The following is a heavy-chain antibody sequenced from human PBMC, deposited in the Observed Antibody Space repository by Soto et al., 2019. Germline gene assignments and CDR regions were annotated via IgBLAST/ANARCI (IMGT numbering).Heavy chain of an antibody. D-gene: IGHD6-13*01. CDR2: ISGSGGST. CDR3: AKAASGYSSSWCDY. CDR1: VFTFISYA. V-gene: IGHV3-23*01. Sequence: PGGSLRLSCASSVFTFISYAMSWVRQAPGKGLEWVSAISGSGGSTYYADSVKGRFTISRDNSKNTLYLQMNSLRAEDTAVYYCAKAASGYSSSWCDYWGRGTLVTVS. J-gene: IGHJ4*02.